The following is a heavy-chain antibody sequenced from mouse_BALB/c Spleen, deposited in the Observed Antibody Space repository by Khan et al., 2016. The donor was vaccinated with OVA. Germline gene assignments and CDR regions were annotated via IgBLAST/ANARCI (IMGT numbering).Heavy chain of an antibody. Sequence: QIQLVQSGPELKKPGETVKISCKASGYTFTNYGVNWVKQTPGKGLKWMGWINTYTGEPTYADDFKGRFAFSLETSASTAFLQINNLKNEDTATYFGARGGRRAMDYWGQGTSVTVSS. CDR3: ARGGRRAMDY. D-gene: IGHD3-3*01. J-gene: IGHJ4*01. CDR1: GYTFTNYG. CDR2: INTYTGEP. V-gene: IGHV9-3-1*01.